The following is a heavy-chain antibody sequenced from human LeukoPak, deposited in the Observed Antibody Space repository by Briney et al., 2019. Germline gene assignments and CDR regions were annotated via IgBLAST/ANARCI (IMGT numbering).Heavy chain of an antibody. D-gene: IGHD2-2*01. V-gene: IGHV3-23*01. CDR1: GFTFSSYG. CDR2: ISDSGGST. Sequence: GGSLRLSCAASGFTFSSYGMSWVRQAPGQGLEWVSVISDSGGSTYYADSVKGRFTISRDNSKNTLYLQMNSLRSEDTALYYCVKHSAPVLAAARFDYWGQGNLVTVSS. CDR3: VKHSAPVLAAARFDY. J-gene: IGHJ4*02.